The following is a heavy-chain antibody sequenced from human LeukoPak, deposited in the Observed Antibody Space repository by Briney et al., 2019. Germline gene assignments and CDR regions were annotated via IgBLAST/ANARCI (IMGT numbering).Heavy chain of an antibody. CDR3: ARAYGDYDYYYYYYYMDV. J-gene: IGHJ6*03. V-gene: IGHV1-24*01. CDR1: GYTLTELS. Sequence: ASVKVSCKVSGYTLTELSMHWVRQAPGKGLEWMGGFDPEDGETIYAQKFQGRVTMTEDTSTDTAYMELSSLRSEDTAVYYCARAYGDYDYYYYYYYMDVWGKGTTVTISS. CDR2: FDPEDGET. D-gene: IGHD4-17*01.